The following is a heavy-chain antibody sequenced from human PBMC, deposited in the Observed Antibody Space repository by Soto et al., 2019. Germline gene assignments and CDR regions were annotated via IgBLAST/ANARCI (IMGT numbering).Heavy chain of an antibody. V-gene: IGHV3-23*01. D-gene: IGHD3-3*01. CDR3: AKDRHDASNVLRFLEWLLGDILFDY. CDR2: ISGSGGST. CDR1: GFTFSSYA. Sequence: PGGSLRLSCAASGFTFSSYAMSWVRQAPGKGLEWVSAISGSGGSTYYADSVKGRFTISRDNSKNTLYLQMNSLRAEDTAVYYCAKDRHDASNVLRFLEWLLGDILFDYWGQGTLVTVSS. J-gene: IGHJ4*02.